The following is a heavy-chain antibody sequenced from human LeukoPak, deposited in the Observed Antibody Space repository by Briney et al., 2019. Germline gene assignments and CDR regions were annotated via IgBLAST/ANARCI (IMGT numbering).Heavy chain of an antibody. J-gene: IGHJ4*02. CDR1: GFAFISTS. D-gene: IGHD2-21*01. CDR3: AKVWAYSGGHYYSDY. V-gene: IGHV3-23*01. Sequence: PGGSLRLSCAASGFAFISTSIHWVRQAPGKGLEWVSSITISGTSTHYADSVKGRFTISRDNSKNTLYLQMNSLRAEDTAIYYCAKVWAYSGGHYYSDYWGQGTLVTISS. CDR2: ITISGTST.